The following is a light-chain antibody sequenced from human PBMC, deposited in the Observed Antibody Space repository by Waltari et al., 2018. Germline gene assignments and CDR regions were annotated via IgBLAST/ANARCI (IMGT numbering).Light chain of an antibody. V-gene: IGLV1-47*01. J-gene: IGLJ2*01. CDR3: AAWDDSLGGHVV. CDR2: RNN. CDR1: DSNIGNTY. Sequence: QSVLTQPPSASGTPGPRVTISCSGSDSNIGNTYVYWYQHVPGLAPKLLIYRNNHWPSGVPDRFTGSKSGTSASLVISGLRSEDEADYYCAAWDDSLGGHVVFGGGTKVTVL.